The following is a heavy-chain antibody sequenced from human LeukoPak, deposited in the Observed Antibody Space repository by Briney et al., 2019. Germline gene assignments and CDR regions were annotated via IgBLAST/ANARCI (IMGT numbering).Heavy chain of an antibody. CDR2: ISYSGST. CDR1: GGSVSSYY. V-gene: IGHV4-59*08. D-gene: IGHD3-9*01. CDR3: ARQGYDILTGYIDAFDI. Sequence: SETLSLTCTVSGGSVSSYYWSWIRQPPGKGLEWIGYISYSGSTNYNPSLKSRVTISIDTSKNQFSLKLRSVTAADTAIYYCARQGYDILTGYIDAFDIWGQGTTVTVSS. J-gene: IGHJ3*02.